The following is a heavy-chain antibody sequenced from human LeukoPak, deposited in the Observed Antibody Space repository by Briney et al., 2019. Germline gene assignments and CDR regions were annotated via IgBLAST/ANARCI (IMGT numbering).Heavy chain of an antibody. CDR3: AKDVLSYDRHPMGGDY. CDR2: ISGSGGST. Sequence: PGGSLRLSCAASGFTFSSYAMSWVRQAPGKGLEWVSAISGSGGSTYYADSVKGRFTISRDNSKNTLYLQMNSLRAEDTAVYYCAKDVLSYDRHPMGGDYWGQGTLVTVSS. J-gene: IGHJ4*02. CDR1: GFTFSSYA. D-gene: IGHD3-22*01. V-gene: IGHV3-23*01.